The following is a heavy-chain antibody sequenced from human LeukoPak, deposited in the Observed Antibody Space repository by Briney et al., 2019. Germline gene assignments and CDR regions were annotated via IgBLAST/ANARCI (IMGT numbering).Heavy chain of an antibody. CDR2: ISSSSSYI. CDR1: GFTFSTYT. D-gene: IGHD2-15*01. V-gene: IGHV3-21*01. CDR3: AKGGGGSLRDY. Sequence: KPGGSLRLSCAASGFTFSTYTMNWVRQAPAKGLEWVSSISSSSSYIYYADSVKGRFTISRDNAKNSLYLQMNSLRAEDTAVYYCAKGGGGSLRDYWGQGTLVTVSS. J-gene: IGHJ4*02.